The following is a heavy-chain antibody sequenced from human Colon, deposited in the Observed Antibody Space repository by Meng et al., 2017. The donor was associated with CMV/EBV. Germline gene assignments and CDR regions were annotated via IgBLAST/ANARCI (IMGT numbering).Heavy chain of an antibody. CDR3: ARSPFKEQKFDS. J-gene: IGHJ4*02. CDR2: INSNGNII. Sequence: DVQLVESGGGLVQPWGSLRLSCAASGFTFSGSWMHWVRQAPGKGLVWVARINSNGNIITYADSVKGRFTISRDNVRNTLFLQMNSLRAEDTAVYYCARSPFKEQKFDSWGQGTLVTVSS. D-gene: IGHD6-13*01. V-gene: IGHV3-74*01. CDR1: GFTFSGSW.